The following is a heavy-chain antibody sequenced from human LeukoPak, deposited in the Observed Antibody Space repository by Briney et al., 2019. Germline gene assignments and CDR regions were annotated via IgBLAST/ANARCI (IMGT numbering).Heavy chain of an antibody. J-gene: IGHJ4*02. Sequence: PSETLSLTCTVSGGSISSYYWSWIRQPPGKGLEWIAYIHDSGSTNYNPSLKSRVTTSLDASRNQFSLKLNSVTAADTAVYYCARGVSALADWGQGTLVTVSS. CDR3: ARGVSALAD. CDR2: IHDSGST. D-gene: IGHD2-15*01. V-gene: IGHV4-59*01. CDR1: GGSISSYY.